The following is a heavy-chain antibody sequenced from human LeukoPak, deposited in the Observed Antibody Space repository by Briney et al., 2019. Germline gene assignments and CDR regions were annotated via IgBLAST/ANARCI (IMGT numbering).Heavy chain of an antibody. V-gene: IGHV3-15*07. CDR3: TTATYCGGDCYSAFDY. Sequence: GGSLRLSCAASGFTFSNAWMNWVRQAPGKGLEWVGRIKSKTGGGTTDYAAPVKGRFTISRDDSKNTLYLQMNSLKTEDTAVYYCTTATYCGGDCYSAFDYWGQGTLVTVSS. J-gene: IGHJ4*02. CDR1: GFTFSNAW. D-gene: IGHD2-21*02. CDR2: IKSKTGGGTT.